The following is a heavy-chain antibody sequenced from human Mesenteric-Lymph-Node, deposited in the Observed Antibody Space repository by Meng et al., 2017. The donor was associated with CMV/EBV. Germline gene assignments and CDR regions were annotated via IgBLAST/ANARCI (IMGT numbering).Heavy chain of an antibody. CDR2: IYPGDSDT. CDR1: GYSFTSYW. J-gene: IGHJ6*02. Sequence: GESLKISCKGSGYSFTSYWIGWVRQMPGKGLEWMGIIYPGDSDTRYSPSFQGQVTISADKSISTAYLQWSSLKASDTAMYYCARGLNGGGYPLSMDVWGQGTTVTVSS. CDR3: ARGLNGGGYPLSMDV. V-gene: IGHV5-51*01. D-gene: IGHD3-22*01.